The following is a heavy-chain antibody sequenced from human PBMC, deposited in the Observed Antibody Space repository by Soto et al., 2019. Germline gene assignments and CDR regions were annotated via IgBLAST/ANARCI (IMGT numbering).Heavy chain of an antibody. J-gene: IGHJ2*01. D-gene: IGHD2-15*01. Sequence: QVQLVQSGAEVKKPGSSVKVSCKASGGTFSSYAISWVRQAPGQGLEWMGGIIPIFGTANYAQKFQGRVTITADESTSTAYMELSSLRSEDTAVYYCASDLEITGSSGGSRRRRIYWYFDLWGRGTLVTVSS. CDR3: ASDLEITGSSGGSRRRRIYWYFDL. CDR2: IIPIFGTA. CDR1: GGTFSSYA. V-gene: IGHV1-69*01.